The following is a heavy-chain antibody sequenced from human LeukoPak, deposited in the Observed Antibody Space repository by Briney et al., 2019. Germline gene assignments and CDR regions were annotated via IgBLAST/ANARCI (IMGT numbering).Heavy chain of an antibody. J-gene: IGHJ4*02. V-gene: IGHV1-46*01. CDR2: INPSGGST. CDR1: GYTFTSYY. D-gene: IGHD1-26*01. Sequence: ASVKVSCKASGYTFTSYYMHWVRQAPGQGLEWMGIINPSGGSTSCAQKFQGRVTMTRDTSTSTVYMELSSLRSEDTAVYYCATDLSGIVGASLQKEHPLDYWGQGTLVTVSS. CDR3: ATDLSGIVGASLQKEHPLDY.